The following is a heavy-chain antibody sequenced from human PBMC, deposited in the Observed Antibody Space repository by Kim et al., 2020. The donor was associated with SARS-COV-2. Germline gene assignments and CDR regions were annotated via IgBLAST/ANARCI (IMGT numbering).Heavy chain of an antibody. CDR1: GFTFDDYA. J-gene: IGHJ6*03. D-gene: IGHD3-22*01. CDR2: ISGDGGST. CDR3: AKNPPYYYDSSGYYRYYYYYMDV. Sequence: GGSLRLSCAASGFTFDDYAMHWVRQAPGKGLEWVSLISGDGGSTYYADSVKGRFTISRDNSKNSLYLQMNSLRPEDTALYYCAKNPPYYYDSSGYYRYYYYYMDVWGKGTTVTVSS. V-gene: IGHV3-43*02.